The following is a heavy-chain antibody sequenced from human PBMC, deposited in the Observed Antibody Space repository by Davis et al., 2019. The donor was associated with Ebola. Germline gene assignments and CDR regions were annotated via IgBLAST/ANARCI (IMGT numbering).Heavy chain of an antibody. CDR1: GFTFSNYW. CDR3: ARGRWDYSLDY. J-gene: IGHJ4*02. CDR2: IKQDGSEK. Sequence: GESLKISCAASGFTFSNYWMTWVRQAPGKGLEWVANIKQDGSEKYYVDSAKGRFTISRDNAKSSLYLQVNSLRDEDTAVYYCARGRWDYSLDYWGQGTLVTVSS. V-gene: IGHV3-7*03. D-gene: IGHD4-11*01.